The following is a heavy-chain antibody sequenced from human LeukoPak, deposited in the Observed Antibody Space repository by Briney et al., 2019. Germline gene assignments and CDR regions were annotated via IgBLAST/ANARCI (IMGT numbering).Heavy chain of an antibody. J-gene: IGHJ4*02. CDR2: FYWDDDK. CDR3: ARRKSGSFISLDY. Sequence: FGPTLVNPTQTLTLTCTFSGFSFSTTGVGVGWIRQPPEKAREKLLPFYWDDDKRYSPSLKSRLSITKDTSKNQVVLTMAHMEPVATDTYDCARRKSGSFISLDYWGQGTLVTVSS. CDR1: GFSFSTTGVG. D-gene: IGHD3-10*01. V-gene: IGHV2-5*02.